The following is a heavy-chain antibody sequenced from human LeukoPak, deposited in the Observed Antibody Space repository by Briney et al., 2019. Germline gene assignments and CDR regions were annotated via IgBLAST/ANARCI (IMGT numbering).Heavy chain of an antibody. Sequence: PGGSLRLSCAASGFTFSSYSMNWVRQASGKGLEWVSSISSSSSYIYYADSVKGRFTISRDNAKNSLYLQMNSLRAEDTAVYYCARDQVGLNWFDPWGQGTLVTVSS. CDR3: ARDQVGLNWFDP. CDR2: ISSSSSYI. V-gene: IGHV3-21*01. J-gene: IGHJ5*02. CDR1: GFTFSSYS. D-gene: IGHD1-26*01.